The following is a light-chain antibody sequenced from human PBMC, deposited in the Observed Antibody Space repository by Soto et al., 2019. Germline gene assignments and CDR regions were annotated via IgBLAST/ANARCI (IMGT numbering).Light chain of an antibody. Sequence: QSALGQPGSVCGSPGQSITISCTGASGYVGTYSLVSWYQQHPGKAPKVVIYEGHKRPSGVPDRFSGSTSVNTASLTISGPQTDDEADYYCCLYVGATPYAFGTGTRSPS. V-gene: IGLV2-23*01. CDR1: SGYVGTYSL. J-gene: IGLJ1*01. CDR2: EGH. CDR3: CLYVGATPYA.